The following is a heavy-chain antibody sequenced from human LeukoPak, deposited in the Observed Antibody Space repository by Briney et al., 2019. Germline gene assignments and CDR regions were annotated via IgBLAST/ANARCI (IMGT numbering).Heavy chain of an antibody. Sequence: GRSLRLSCAASGFTFSSYGMHWVRQAPGKGLEWVAVISYDGSNKYYADSVKGRFTISRDNSKNTLYLQMNSLRAEDTAVYYCAKVCVRYFETDDFDIWGQGTMVTVSS. J-gene: IGHJ3*02. D-gene: IGHD3-9*01. V-gene: IGHV3-30*18. CDR3: AKVCVRYFETDDFDI. CDR1: GFTFSSYG. CDR2: ISYDGSNK.